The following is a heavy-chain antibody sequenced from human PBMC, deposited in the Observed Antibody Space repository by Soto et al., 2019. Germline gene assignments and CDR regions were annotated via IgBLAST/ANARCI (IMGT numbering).Heavy chain of an antibody. D-gene: IGHD3-10*01. Sequence: QVQLVESGGGVVQPGRSLRLSCAASGFTFSSYGMHWVRQAPGKGLEWVAVISYDGSNKYYADSVKGRFTISRDNSKNTLYLQMNSLRAEDTAVYYCAKGRYGSGSYPVWWFDPWGQGTLVTVSS. CDR2: ISYDGSNK. J-gene: IGHJ5*02. CDR1: GFTFSSYG. V-gene: IGHV3-30*18. CDR3: AKGRYGSGSYPVWWFDP.